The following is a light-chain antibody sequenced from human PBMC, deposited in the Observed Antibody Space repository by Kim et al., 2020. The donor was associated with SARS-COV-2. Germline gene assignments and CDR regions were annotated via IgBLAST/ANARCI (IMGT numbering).Light chain of an antibody. V-gene: IGKV1-39*01. J-gene: IGKJ5*01. Sequence: ASVGDRVTITCRASQSISVSLNWFQHKPGNAPKLLIYTSSTLHSGVPSRFSGSGSGTDFTFTITSLQPEDFATYCCQQTYITPITFGQGTRLEIK. CDR2: TSS. CDR1: QSISVS. CDR3: QQTYITPIT.